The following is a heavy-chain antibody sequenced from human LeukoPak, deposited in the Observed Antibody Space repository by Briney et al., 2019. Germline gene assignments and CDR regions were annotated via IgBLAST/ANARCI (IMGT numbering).Heavy chain of an antibody. Sequence: KASETLSLTCAVSGGSISSGGYSWSWIRQPPGKGLEWIGYIYYSGSTYYNPSLKSRVTISVDTSKNPFSLNLPSVTAADTAVYYCARLRPWFGKFGFDSWGQGTVVTVSS. V-gene: IGHV4-30-4*07. D-gene: IGHD3-10*01. CDR3: ARLRPWFGKFGFDS. CDR2: IYYSGST. CDR1: GGSISSGGYS. J-gene: IGHJ4*02.